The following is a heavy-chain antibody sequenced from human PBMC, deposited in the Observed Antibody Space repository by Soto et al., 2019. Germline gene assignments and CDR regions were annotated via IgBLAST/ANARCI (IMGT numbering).Heavy chain of an antibody. D-gene: IGHD2-2*01. CDR1: GGSISSGGYY. Sequence: QVQLQESGPGLVKPSQTLSLTCTVSGGSISSGGYYWSWIRQHPGKGLEWIGYIYYSGSTYYNPSLKSRVTISVDTSKNQFSLKLSSVTAADTAVYYCARVHIVLVPAAIPDAFDIWGQGTMVTVSS. CDR3: ARVHIVLVPAAIPDAFDI. V-gene: IGHV4-31*03. CDR2: IYYSGST. J-gene: IGHJ3*02.